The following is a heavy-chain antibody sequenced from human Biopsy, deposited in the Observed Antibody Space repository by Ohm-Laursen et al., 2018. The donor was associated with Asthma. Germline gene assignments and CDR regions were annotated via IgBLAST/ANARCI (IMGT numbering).Heavy chain of an antibody. J-gene: IGHJ3*02. V-gene: IGHV1-3*01. Sequence: ASVKVSCNVSGYTFINYAIHWVRQAPGHSLEWMGWINAANGNTKYSQKFQGRLTVSRDTSASTAYMDLSSLRSEDTAVYYCARTYFDFLTGQVHDAFAMWGQGTMVTVSS. CDR2: INAANGNT. D-gene: IGHD3-9*01. CDR3: ARTYFDFLTGQVHDAFAM. CDR1: GYTFINYA.